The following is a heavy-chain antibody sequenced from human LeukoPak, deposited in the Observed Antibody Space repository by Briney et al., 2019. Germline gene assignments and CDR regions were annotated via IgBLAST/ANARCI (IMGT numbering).Heavy chain of an antibody. CDR3: ARSSSGTYHY. V-gene: IGHV1-3*01. CDR2: INGDNGNT. J-gene: IGHJ4*02. Sequence: GASVTVSCKTSGYNFPSYTMHWLRQAPGQSPEWMGSINGDNGNTRYSEKFQDRVTFTRNTSASSAYMELSSLRFEDTAVYYCARSSSGTYHYWGQGTLVTVSS. CDR1: GYNFPSYT. D-gene: IGHD3-10*01.